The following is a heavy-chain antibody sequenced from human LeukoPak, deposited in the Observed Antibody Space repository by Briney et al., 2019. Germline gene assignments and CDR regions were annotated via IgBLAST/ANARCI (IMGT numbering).Heavy chain of an antibody. CDR1: GGSFSGYY. Sequence: PSETLSLTCAVYGGSFSGYYWSWIRQPPGKGLEWMGEINHSGSTNYNPSLKSRVTISVDTSKNQFSLKLSSVTAADTAVYYCALHYYDSSGYFDYWGQGTLVTVSS. V-gene: IGHV4-34*01. CDR2: INHSGST. CDR3: ALHYYDSSGYFDY. J-gene: IGHJ4*02. D-gene: IGHD3-22*01.